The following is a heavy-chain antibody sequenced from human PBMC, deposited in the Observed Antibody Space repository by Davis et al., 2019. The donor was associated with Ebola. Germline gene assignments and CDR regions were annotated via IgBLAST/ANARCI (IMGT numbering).Heavy chain of an antibody. D-gene: IGHD3-3*01. CDR1: GGTFSSYA. J-gene: IGHJ6*02. V-gene: IGHV1-18*01. Sequence: ASVTVSCKASGGTFSSYAISWVRQAPGQGLEWMGWISAYTGNTTYAQKLQGRVTMTTDTSTNTAYMELRSLRSDDTAVYYCARDQEGYDFWSGYYYYYYYGMDVWGQGTTVTVSS. CDR2: ISAYTGNT. CDR3: ARDQEGYDFWSGYYYYYYYGMDV.